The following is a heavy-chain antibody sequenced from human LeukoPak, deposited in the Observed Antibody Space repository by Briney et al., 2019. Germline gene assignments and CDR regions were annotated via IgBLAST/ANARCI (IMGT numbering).Heavy chain of an antibody. CDR1: GGSISSYY. V-gene: IGHV4-59*12. J-gene: IGHJ2*01. CDR3: AREYDTTLVGYFDL. Sequence: PSETLSLTCTVSGGSISSYYWSWIRQPPGKGLEWIGYIYYSGSTNYNPSLKSRVTMSVDTSKNQFSLKLSSVTAADTAVYYCAREYDTTLVGYFDLWGRGTLVTVSS. D-gene: IGHD3-9*01. CDR2: IYYSGST.